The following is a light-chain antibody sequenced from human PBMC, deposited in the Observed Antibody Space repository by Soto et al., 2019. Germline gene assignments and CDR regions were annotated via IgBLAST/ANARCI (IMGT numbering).Light chain of an antibody. CDR1: SSDVGAYNF. CDR2: EVT. Sequence: QSSLTQPASVSGSPGQSITISCTGSSSDVGAYNFVSWYQHHPGKAPKLILYEVTTHPSGVSSRFSGSKSGNTASLTISGIQADVEANYYCSSYTSSNTPYVFGTGTKVTV. J-gene: IGLJ1*01. V-gene: IGLV2-14*01. CDR3: SSYTSSNTPYV.